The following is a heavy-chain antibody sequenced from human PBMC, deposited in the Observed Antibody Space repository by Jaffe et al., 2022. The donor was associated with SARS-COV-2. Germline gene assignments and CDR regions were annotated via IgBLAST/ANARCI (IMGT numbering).Heavy chain of an antibody. CDR2: ISGSGGST. Sequence: EVQLLESGGGLVQPGGSLRLSCAASGFTFSSYAMSWVRQAPGKGLEWVSAISGSGGSTYYADSVKGRFTISRDNSKNTLYLQMNSLRAEDTAVYYCAKTQYSSGWSIGDYYGMDVWGQGTTVTVSS. J-gene: IGHJ6*02. D-gene: IGHD6-19*01. CDR1: GFTFSSYA. CDR3: AKTQYSSGWSIGDYYGMDV. V-gene: IGHV3-23*01.